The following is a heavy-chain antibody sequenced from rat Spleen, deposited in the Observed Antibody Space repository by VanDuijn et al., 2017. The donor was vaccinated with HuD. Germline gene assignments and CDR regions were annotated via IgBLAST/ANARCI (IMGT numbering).Heavy chain of an antibody. CDR1: GFTFSDYG. Sequence: EVQLVESGGGLVQPGRSLKLSCAASGFTFSDYGMAWVRQAPKKGLEWVATIIYDGTRTHYRDSVKGRFTISRDTARSTLYLQMNSLSSEDTATYYCTRRNNYDWCFDFWGPGTMVTVSS. CDR2: IIYDGTRT. D-gene: IGHD1-10*01. CDR3: TRRNNYDWCFDF. J-gene: IGHJ1*01. V-gene: IGHV5-17*01.